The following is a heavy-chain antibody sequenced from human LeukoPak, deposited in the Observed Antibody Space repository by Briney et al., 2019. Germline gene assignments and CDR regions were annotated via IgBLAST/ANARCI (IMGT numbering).Heavy chain of an antibody. Sequence: GGSLRLSCVVSGFTFSDFHMSWLRQAPGKGLEWISYITNSGSDIEYADSVKGRFTISWDNAKNSLYLQMNSLRAEDTALYYCAKANYQLLAPNHPYGLDVWGQGTTVTVSS. V-gene: IGHV3-11*01. D-gene: IGHD2-2*01. CDR3: AKANYQLLAPNHPYGLDV. CDR2: ITNSGSDI. CDR1: GFTFSDFH. J-gene: IGHJ6*02.